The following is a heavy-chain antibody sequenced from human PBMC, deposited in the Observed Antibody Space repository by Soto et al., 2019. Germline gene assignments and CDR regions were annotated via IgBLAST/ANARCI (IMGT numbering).Heavy chain of an antibody. D-gene: IGHD1-26*01. CDR3: ARDDEGGSDCDLGY. CDR2: ISSDGSNK. J-gene: IGHJ4*02. Sequence: QGQLVESGGGVVQPGRSLRLSCAVSGFTFSSHAMHWVRQAPGKGLEWVTLISSDGSNKYYADSVKGRFTTSRDNSKNTMYLQMTSLRVEDTAVYYCARDDEGGSDCDLGYWGQGALVTVSS. V-gene: IGHV3-30-3*01. CDR1: GFTFSSHA.